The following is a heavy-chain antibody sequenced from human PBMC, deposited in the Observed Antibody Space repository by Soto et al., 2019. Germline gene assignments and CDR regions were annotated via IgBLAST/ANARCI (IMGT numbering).Heavy chain of an antibody. Sequence: QVQLVQSGAEVKKPGDSVKVSCNASGYTFTSYNIHWVRQAPGQVLEWVGMINPRGFFTTYAQKFRGRVTMTGDTSTSVVYMELTNLRSEDTAVYYCARAAGLFGELFWFDPWGQGTLVSVSS. D-gene: IGHD3-10*02. J-gene: IGHJ5*02. V-gene: IGHV1-46*01. CDR2: INPRGFFT. CDR1: GYTFTSYN. CDR3: ARAAGLFGELFWFDP.